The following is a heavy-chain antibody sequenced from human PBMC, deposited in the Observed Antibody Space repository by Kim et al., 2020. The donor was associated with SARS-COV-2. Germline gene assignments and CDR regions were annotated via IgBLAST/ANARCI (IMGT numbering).Heavy chain of an antibody. CDR3: ARSHGDFRHFDG. Sequence: GGSLRLSCAASGLSFSSYGMHWVRQAPGKGLEWVALISNDGSNKYYADSVNGRFAISRDNSKNTLYMQVNSLRDEDTALYYCARSHGDFRHFDGWGQGTLVTVSS. CDR2: ISNDGSNK. D-gene: IGHD4-17*01. CDR1: GLSFSSYG. J-gene: IGHJ4*02. V-gene: IGHV3-33*05.